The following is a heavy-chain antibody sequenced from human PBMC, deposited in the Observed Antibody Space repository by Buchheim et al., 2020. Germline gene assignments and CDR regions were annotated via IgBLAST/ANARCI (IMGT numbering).Heavy chain of an antibody. CDR3: AKDWTIFGVVIMGY. Sequence: QVQLVESGGGVVQPGRSLRLSCAASGFTFSSYGMHWVRQAPGKGLEWVAVISYDGSNKYYADSVKGRFTISRDNSKNTLYLQMNSLRAEDTAVYYCAKDWTIFGVVIMGYWGQGTL. V-gene: IGHV3-30*18. CDR2: ISYDGSNK. J-gene: IGHJ4*02. CDR1: GFTFSSYG. D-gene: IGHD3-3*01.